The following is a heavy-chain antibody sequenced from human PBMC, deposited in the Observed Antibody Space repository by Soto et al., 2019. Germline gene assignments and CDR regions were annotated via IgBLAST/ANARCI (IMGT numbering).Heavy chain of an antibody. CDR2: ISGSGGST. V-gene: IGHV3-23*01. Sequence: HPGGSLRLSCAASGFTFSSYAMSWVRQAPGKGLEWVSAISGSGGSTFYADSVKGRFTISRDSSRNTVYLQMSSLRAEDTAVYYCAKASGDYYYFYGLDVWGQGTTVTVSS. J-gene: IGHJ6*02. D-gene: IGHD2-21*02. CDR3: AKASGDYYYFYGLDV. CDR1: GFTFSSYA.